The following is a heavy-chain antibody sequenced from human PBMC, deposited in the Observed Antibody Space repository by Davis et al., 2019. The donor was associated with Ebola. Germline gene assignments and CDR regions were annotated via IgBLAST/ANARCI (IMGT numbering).Heavy chain of an antibody. D-gene: IGHD3-10*01. CDR2: ISGSGGST. V-gene: IGHV3-23*01. Sequence: PGGSLRLSCAASGFTFSSYAMSWVRQAPGKGLEWVSAISGSGGSTYYADSVKGRFTISRDNSKNTLYLQMNSLRAEDTAAYYCARDRRVRGVIVIRYYYYGMDVWGQGTTVTVSS. J-gene: IGHJ6*02. CDR1: GFTFSSYA. CDR3: ARDRRVRGVIVIRYYYYGMDV.